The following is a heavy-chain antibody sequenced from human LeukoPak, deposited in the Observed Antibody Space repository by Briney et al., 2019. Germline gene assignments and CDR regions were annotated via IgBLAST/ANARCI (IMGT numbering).Heavy chain of an antibody. CDR1: GGSISSYY. J-gene: IGHJ2*01. D-gene: IGHD3-9*01. CDR3: ARSYYDILTGYYNAWYFHF. CDR2: IYGSGST. V-gene: IGHV4-59*01. Sequence: SETLSLTCTVSGGSISSYYWSWIRQPPGKGLEWIGHIYGSGSTNYNPSLKSRVTLSVDTSKNQFSLKLSSVTAADTAVYYCARSYYDILTGYYNAWYFHFWGRGTLVTVSS.